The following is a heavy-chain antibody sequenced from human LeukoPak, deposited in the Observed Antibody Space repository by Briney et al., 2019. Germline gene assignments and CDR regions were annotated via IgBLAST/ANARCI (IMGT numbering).Heavy chain of an antibody. V-gene: IGHV4-34*01. J-gene: IGHJ4*02. D-gene: IGHD6-19*01. CDR2: INHSGST. CDR3: ARDSSGWPGGFDY. CDR1: GGSFSGYY. Sequence: SETLSLTCAVYGGSFSGYYWSWIRQPPGKGLEWIGEINHSGSTYYNPSLKSRVTISVDTSKNQFSLKLSSVTAADTAVYYCARDSSGWPGGFDYWGQGTLVTVSS.